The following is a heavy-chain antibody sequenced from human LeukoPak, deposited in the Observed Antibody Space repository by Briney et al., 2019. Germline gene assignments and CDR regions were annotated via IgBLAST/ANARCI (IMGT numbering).Heavy chain of an antibody. D-gene: IGHD6-19*01. CDR1: GFTFSSYS. CDR2: TSSSSSYI. Sequence: GGSLRLSCAASGFTFSSYSMNWVRQAPGKGLEWVSSTSSSSSYIYYADSVKGRFTISRDNAKNSLYLQMNSLRAEDTAVYYCARDLGHSSGWEGGYYFDYWGQGTLVTVSS. V-gene: IGHV3-21*01. J-gene: IGHJ4*02. CDR3: ARDLGHSSGWEGGYYFDY.